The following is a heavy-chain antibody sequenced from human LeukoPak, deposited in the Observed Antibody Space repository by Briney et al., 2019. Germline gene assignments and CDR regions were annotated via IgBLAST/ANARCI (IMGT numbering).Heavy chain of an antibody. Sequence: GASVKVSCKASGYTFTSYAMNWVRQAPGQGLEWMGWINTNTGNPTYAQGFTGRFVFSLDTPVSTAYLQISSLKAEGTAVYYCARRQSGSGWSYWGQGTLVTVSS. J-gene: IGHJ4*02. CDR3: ARRQSGSGWSY. D-gene: IGHD6-19*01. V-gene: IGHV7-4-1*02. CDR1: GYTFTSYA. CDR2: INTNTGNP.